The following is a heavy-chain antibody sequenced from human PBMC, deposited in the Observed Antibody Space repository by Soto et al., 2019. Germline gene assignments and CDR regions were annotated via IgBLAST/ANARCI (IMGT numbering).Heavy chain of an antibody. V-gene: IGHV1-18*01. CDR3: ARDGYHELDSSGQSAWFDP. CDR2: ISAYNGNT. CDR1: GYTFTSYG. D-gene: IGHD3-22*01. J-gene: IGHJ5*02. Sequence: GASVKVSCKASGYTFTSYGISWVRQAPGQGLEWMGWISAYNGNTNYAQKLQGRVTMTTDTSTSTAYMELRSLRSDDTAVYYCARDGYHELDSSGQSAWFDPWGQGTLVTVSS.